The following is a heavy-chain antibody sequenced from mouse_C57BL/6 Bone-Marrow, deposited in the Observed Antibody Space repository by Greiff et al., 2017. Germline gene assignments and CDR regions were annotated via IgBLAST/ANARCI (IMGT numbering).Heavy chain of an antibody. D-gene: IGHD1-1*01. Sequence: QVQLQQPGAELVMPGASVKLSCKASGYTFTSYWMHWVKQRPGQGLEWIGEIDPSDSYTNYNQKFKGKSTLTVDKSSSKAYMQLSILTSEDSAVYYCARDYYLYYDAMDYWGQGTTVTVSS. CDR1: GYTFTSYW. CDR3: ARDYYLYYDAMDY. V-gene: IGHV1-69*01. CDR2: IDPSDSYT. J-gene: IGHJ4*01.